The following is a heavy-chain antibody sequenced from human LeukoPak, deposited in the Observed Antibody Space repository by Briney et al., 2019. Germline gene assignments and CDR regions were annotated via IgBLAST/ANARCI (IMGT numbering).Heavy chain of an antibody. Sequence: PSETLSLTCTVSGGSISSYYWSWIRQPAGKGLEWIGRIYTSGSTNYNPSLTSRVTMSVDTSKNQFSLKLSSVTAADTAVYYCARAYYYGSGSYLLDPWGQGTLVTVSS. D-gene: IGHD3-10*01. CDR1: GGSISSYY. CDR2: IYTSGST. J-gene: IGHJ5*02. CDR3: ARAYYYGSGSYLLDP. V-gene: IGHV4-4*07.